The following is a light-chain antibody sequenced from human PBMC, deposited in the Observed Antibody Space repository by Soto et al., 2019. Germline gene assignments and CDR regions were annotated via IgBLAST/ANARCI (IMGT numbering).Light chain of an antibody. V-gene: IGKV1-12*01. Sequence: DIQMTQSPSSVSASVGDRVVITCQASQGVSSWVAWYQQKQGRAPKLLIYAGSKLESGVPSRFSGSGSGPDFTLTISRLRPEDSAVYYCQQANNLSNTFGQGTKVDIK. J-gene: IGKJ2*01. CDR3: QQANNLSNT. CDR2: AGS. CDR1: QGVSSW.